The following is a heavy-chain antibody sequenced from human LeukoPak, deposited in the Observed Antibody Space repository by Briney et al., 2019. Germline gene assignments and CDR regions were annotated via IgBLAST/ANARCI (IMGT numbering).Heavy chain of an antibody. J-gene: IGHJ3*02. D-gene: IGHD6-19*01. CDR3: ARSSISGWVDYDAFDI. V-gene: IGHV4-4*07. CDR1: GDSIKSYY. CDR2: IYTSGST. Sequence: SETLSLTCTVSGDSIKSYYWSWIRQPAGKGLEWIGRIYTSGSTNYNPSLKSRVTMSVDTSKNQFSLKLSSVTAADTAVYYCARSSISGWVDYDAFDIWGQGTMVTVSS.